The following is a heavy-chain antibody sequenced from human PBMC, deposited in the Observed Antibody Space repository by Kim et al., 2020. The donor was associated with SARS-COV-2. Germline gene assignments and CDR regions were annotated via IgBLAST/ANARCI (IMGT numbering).Heavy chain of an antibody. CDR3: ARDRRTKPSGGGEVGYDAFDI. CDR1: GSTFSSYS. V-gene: IGHV3-48*02. D-gene: IGHD3-16*01. CDR2: ISSSSSTI. Sequence: GGSLRLSCAASGSTFSSYSMNWVRQAPGKGLEWVSYISSSSSTIYYADSVKGRFTISRDNAKNSLYLQMNSLRDEDTAVYYCARDRRTKPSGGGEVGYDAFDIWGQGTMVTVSS. J-gene: IGHJ3*02.